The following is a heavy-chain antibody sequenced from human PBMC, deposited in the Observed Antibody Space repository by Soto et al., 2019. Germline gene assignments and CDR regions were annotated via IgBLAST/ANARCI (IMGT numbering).Heavy chain of an antibody. J-gene: IGHJ4*02. CDR2: ISGSGGST. Sequence: PGGSLRLSCAASGVAFSSYAMSGVRQATGKGLEWVSAISGSGGSTYYADSVKGRFTISRDNSKNTLYLQMNSLRAEDTAVYYCARDFERHSSGFGLTDYWGQGTLVTVSS. D-gene: IGHD6-19*01. V-gene: IGHV3-23*01. CDR1: GVAFSSYA. CDR3: ARDFERHSSGFGLTDY.